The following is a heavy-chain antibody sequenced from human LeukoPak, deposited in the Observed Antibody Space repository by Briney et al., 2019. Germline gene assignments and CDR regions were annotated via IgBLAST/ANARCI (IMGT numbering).Heavy chain of an antibody. CDR3: ARVPYYYDSSGGDY. CDR2: FDPEDGET. J-gene: IGHJ4*02. CDR1: GYTLTELS. D-gene: IGHD3-22*01. Sequence: ASVKVSCKVSGYTLTELSMHWVRQAPGKGLEWMGGFDPEDGETIYAQKFQGRVTMTTDTSTSTAYMELRSLRSDDTAVYYCARVPYYYDSSGGDYWGQGTLVTVSS. V-gene: IGHV1-24*01.